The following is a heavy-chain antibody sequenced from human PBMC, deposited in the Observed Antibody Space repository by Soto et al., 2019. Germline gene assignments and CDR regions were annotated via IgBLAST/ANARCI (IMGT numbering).Heavy chain of an antibody. CDR1: GYTFTTYG. CDR2: ISAYSGKT. D-gene: IGHD3-16*01. V-gene: IGHV1-18*01. Sequence: QVQLVQSGGEVKKPGASVKVSCKTSGYTFTTYGITWVRQAPGQGLEWVGWISAYSGKTHYAQTFQGKVTMTADTSTNTADLERRSLRSDDTAVYSSARDPHLGDHESWRQGTMVTVSS. J-gene: IGHJ5*02. CDR3: ARDPHLGDHES.